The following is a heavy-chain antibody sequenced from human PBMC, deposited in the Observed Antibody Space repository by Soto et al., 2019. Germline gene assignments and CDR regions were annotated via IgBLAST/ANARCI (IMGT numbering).Heavy chain of an antibody. CDR1: GGSISSYY. CDR2: IYYSGST. Sequence: KPSETLSLTCTVSGGSISSYYWSWIRQPPGKGLEWIGYIYYSGSTNYNPSLKSRVTISVDTSKNQFSLKLSSVTAADTAVYYCASKYYDILTGYFMDVWGQGTTVTVSS. V-gene: IGHV4-59*01. D-gene: IGHD3-9*01. CDR3: ASKYYDILTGYFMDV. J-gene: IGHJ6*02.